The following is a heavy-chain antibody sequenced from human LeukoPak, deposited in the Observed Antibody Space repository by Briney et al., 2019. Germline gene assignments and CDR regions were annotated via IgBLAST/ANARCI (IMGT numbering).Heavy chain of an antibody. D-gene: IGHD5-18*01. CDR3: ARGLVVDTAMVTRVNWFDP. Sequence: SETLSLTCTVSGDSISSHYWSWIRQPPGRGLEWIGYISYTGSTNYNPSLKSRVTISVDTSKNQFSLKLSSVTAADTAVYYCARGLVVDTAMVTRVNWFDPWGQGTLVTVSS. V-gene: IGHV4-59*11. J-gene: IGHJ5*02. CDR1: GDSISSHY. CDR2: ISYTGST.